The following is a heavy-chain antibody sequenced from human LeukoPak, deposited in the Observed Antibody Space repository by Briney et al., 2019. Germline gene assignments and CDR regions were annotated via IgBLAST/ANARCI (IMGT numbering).Heavy chain of an antibody. CDR2: IYYSGST. D-gene: IGHD5-18*01. J-gene: IGHJ3*02. Sequence: SETLSLTCTVSGGSISSYYWSWIRQPPGKGLEWIAYIYYSGSTNYSPSLKSRVTISVDTSKNQFSLKLSSVTAADTAVYYCARSEYSYGADAFDIWGQGTMVTVSS. V-gene: IGHV4-59*01. CDR3: ARSEYSYGADAFDI. CDR1: GGSISSYY.